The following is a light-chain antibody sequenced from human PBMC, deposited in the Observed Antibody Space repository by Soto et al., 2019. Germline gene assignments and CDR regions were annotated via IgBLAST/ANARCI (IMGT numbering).Light chain of an antibody. CDR2: KVS. J-gene: IGKJ2*01. CDR3: MQGTHWPPYT. Sequence: EVVMTQSPLSLPVTLGQPASISCSSSHSLVYSDGNAYLNWFHQRPGQSPRRLIYKVSYRDSGVPDRFSGSGSGTDFTLKISRVEAEDVGIYYCMQGTHWPPYTFGQGTKLEIK. CDR1: HSLVYSDGNAY. V-gene: IGKV2-30*01.